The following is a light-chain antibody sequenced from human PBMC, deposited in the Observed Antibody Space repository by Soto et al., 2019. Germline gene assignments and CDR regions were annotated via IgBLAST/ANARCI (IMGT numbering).Light chain of an antibody. CDR3: AAGDNSLYGPV. V-gene: IGLV1-44*01. Sequence: QSVLTQPPSASGTPGQRVTISCSGSSSNIGTTAVNWYQHLPGTAPKLLIHSNDQRPSGVPDRFSGSKSGTSASLAISGLQSEDEADYYCAAGDNSLYGPVFGGGTKVTVL. J-gene: IGLJ3*02. CDR1: SSNIGTTA. CDR2: SND.